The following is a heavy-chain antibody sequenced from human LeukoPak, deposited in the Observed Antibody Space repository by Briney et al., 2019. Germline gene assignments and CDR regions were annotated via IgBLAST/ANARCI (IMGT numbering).Heavy chain of an antibody. D-gene: IGHD1-26*01. CDR2: IFSGGST. CDR3: ARRRGGSYPFDY. CDR1: GLTVSSNY. J-gene: IGHJ4*02. Sequence: PGGSLRLSCAAAGLTVSSNYMSWVRQAPGKGLEWVSVIFSGGSTYYADSVKGRFTISRDNSKNTLYLQMNSLRAEDTAVYYCARRRGGSYPFDYWGQGTLVTVSS. V-gene: IGHV3-53*01.